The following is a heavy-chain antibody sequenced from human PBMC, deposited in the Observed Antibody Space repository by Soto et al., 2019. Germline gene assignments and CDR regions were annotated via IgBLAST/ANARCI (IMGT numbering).Heavy chain of an antibody. CDR3: AKKSLGTYFDY. V-gene: IGHV3-23*01. D-gene: IGHD7-27*01. J-gene: IGHJ4*02. Sequence: PGGSLRLSCAASGFTFSSYAMYWVRQAPGKGLEWVSTISNSGNTYYADSVEGRFTISRDNSKNTLYLQMNSLRAEDTAVYYCAKKSLGTYFDYWGQGALVTVSS. CDR2: ISNSGNT. CDR1: GFTFSSYA.